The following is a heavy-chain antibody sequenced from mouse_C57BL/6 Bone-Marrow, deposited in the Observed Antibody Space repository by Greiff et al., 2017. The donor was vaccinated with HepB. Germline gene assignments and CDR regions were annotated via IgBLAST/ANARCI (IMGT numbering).Heavy chain of an antibody. Sequence: EVQGVESGGGLVQPGGSMKLSCVASGFTFSNYWMNWVRQSPEKGLEWVAQIRLKSDNYATHYAESVKGRFTISRDDSKSSVYLQMNNLRAEDTGIYYCTGYGSSKYYFDYWGQGTTLTVSS. V-gene: IGHV6-3*01. J-gene: IGHJ2*01. CDR2: IRLKSDNYAT. D-gene: IGHD1-1*01. CDR1: GFTFSNYW. CDR3: TGYGSSKYYFDY.